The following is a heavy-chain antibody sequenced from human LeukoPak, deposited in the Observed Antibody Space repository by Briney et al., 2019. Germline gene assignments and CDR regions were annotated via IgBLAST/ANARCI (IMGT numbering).Heavy chain of an antibody. CDR2: ISNDETNK. D-gene: IGHD5/OR15-5a*01. V-gene: IGHV3-30*18. J-gene: IGHJ5*02. CDR3: AKEGQRGSYGVYDDYH. Sequence: QTGGSLRLSCAASGFTFSRDGMHWVRQAPGKGLEWVAVISNDETNKYYTDSVRGRFTISRDNSKNMVYLQMNSLRVEDTAVYYCAKEGQRGSYGVYDDYHWGQGTLVTVSS. CDR1: GFTFSRDG.